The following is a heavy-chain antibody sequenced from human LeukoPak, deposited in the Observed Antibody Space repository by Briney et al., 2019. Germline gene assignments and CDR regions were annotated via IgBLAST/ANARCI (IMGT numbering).Heavy chain of an antibody. CDR2: ISYDGSNK. V-gene: IGHV3-30*18. Sequence: GGSLRLSCAASGFTFSRYGMHWVRQAPGKGLEWVAVISYDGSNKYYADSVKGRFTISRDNSKNTLYLQMNSLRAEDTAVYYCAKGGLMVRGREKNAFDIWGQGTMVTVSS. J-gene: IGHJ3*02. D-gene: IGHD3-10*01. CDR1: GFTFSRYG. CDR3: AKGGLMVRGREKNAFDI.